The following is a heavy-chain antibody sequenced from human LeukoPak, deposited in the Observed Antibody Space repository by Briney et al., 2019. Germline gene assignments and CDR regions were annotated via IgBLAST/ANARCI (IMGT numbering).Heavy chain of an antibody. CDR2: IRRKAHGGTT. V-gene: IGHV3-49*03. J-gene: IGHJ4*02. CDR3: TRAITLPNFDY. D-gene: IGHD5-12*01. CDR1: GFTFGDYA. Sequence: GGSLRLSCTASGFTFGDYAMSWFRQAPGKGLEWVGIIRRKAHGGTTEHAASVKGRFTISRDDSKSIAYLQMNSLTTEDTAVYYCTRAITLPNFDYWGQGALVTVSS.